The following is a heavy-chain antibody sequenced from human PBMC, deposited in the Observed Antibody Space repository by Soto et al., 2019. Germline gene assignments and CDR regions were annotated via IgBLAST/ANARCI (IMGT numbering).Heavy chain of an antibody. CDR1: GFTLSTGW. V-gene: IGHV3-74*01. CDR2: ISSDGRST. D-gene: IGHD6-25*01. CDR3: TRGAAF. J-gene: IGHJ4*02. Sequence: EVQLVESGGGLVQPGGSLRISCAAPGFTLSTGWMHWVRQTPGKGLLWVSRISSDGRSTNYADSVGGRFTVSWDNARNTLYLQMSSLRVEDTAVYYCTRGAAFRGQGILVTVSS.